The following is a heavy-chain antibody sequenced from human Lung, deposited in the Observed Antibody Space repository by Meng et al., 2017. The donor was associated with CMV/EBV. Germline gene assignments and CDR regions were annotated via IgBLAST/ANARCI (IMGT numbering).Heavy chain of an antibody. Sequence: ASXXVSXKASGYTFTSYYMHWVRQAPGQGLEWMGIINPSGGSTSYAQKFQGRVTITRDTSTSTVYMELSSLRSEDTAVYYCARGVKDRGPSSSSNPYSSGWYYFDYWXQGTLVTVSS. V-gene: IGHV1-46*01. D-gene: IGHD6-19*01. J-gene: IGHJ4*02. CDR1: GYTFTSYY. CDR2: INPSGGST. CDR3: ARGVKDRGPSSSSNPYSSGWYYFDY.